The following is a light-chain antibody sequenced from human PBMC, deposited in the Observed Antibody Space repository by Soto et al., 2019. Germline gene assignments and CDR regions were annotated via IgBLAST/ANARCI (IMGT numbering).Light chain of an antibody. Sequence: DIQMTQSPSSLSASVGDRVTITCRASQSISSFLNWYQQKQGKAPKLLIYAASSLRSGVPARFSGGGSGTDFTLTISALQPEDFATYYRQQSHTSPPTFGQGTKVDIK. CDR1: QSISSF. CDR3: QQSHTSPPT. J-gene: IGKJ1*01. V-gene: IGKV1-39*01. CDR2: AAS.